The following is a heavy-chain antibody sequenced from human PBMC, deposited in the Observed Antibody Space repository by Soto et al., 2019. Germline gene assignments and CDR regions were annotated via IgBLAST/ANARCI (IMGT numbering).Heavy chain of an antibody. Sequence: ASVKVSCKASGYTFTSHGISWVRQAPGQGLEWMGWISAHNGNTNYAQKLQGRVTMTTDTSTSTAYMELRSLRSDDTAVDYCAKVKDVYADFDYWSQGTLVTVSS. CDR1: GYTFTSHG. D-gene: IGHD2-15*01. V-gene: IGHV1-18*01. CDR2: ISAHNGNT. CDR3: AKVKDVYADFDY. J-gene: IGHJ4*02.